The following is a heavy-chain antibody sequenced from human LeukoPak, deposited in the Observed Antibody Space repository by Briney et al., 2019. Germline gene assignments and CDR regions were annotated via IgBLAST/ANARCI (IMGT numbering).Heavy chain of an antibody. D-gene: IGHD4-17*01. J-gene: IGHJ4*02. CDR1: GFTFSSYE. V-gene: IGHV3-48*03. CDR3: ARGGYGAYMG. Sequence: GGSLRLSCAASGFTFSSYEMNWVRQAPGKGLEWVSYISSSGSTIYYADSVKGRFTISRDNSKNTLDLQMNSLRAEDTAVYYCARGGYGAYMGWGQGMLVTVSS. CDR2: ISSSGSTI.